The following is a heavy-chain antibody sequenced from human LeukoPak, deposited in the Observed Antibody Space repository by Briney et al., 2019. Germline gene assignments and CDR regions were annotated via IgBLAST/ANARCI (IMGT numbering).Heavy chain of an antibody. Sequence: GESLKISCKGSGYSFTSYWIGWVRQMPGKGLEWMGIIYPGDSDTRYSPSFQGQVTISADKSISTAYLQWSSLKASDTAMYYCARGPSLLWLGEFTFDYWGQGTLVTVSS. J-gene: IGHJ4*02. CDR1: GYSFTSYW. V-gene: IGHV5-51*01. CDR2: IYPGDSDT. D-gene: IGHD3-10*01. CDR3: ARGPSLLWLGEFTFDY.